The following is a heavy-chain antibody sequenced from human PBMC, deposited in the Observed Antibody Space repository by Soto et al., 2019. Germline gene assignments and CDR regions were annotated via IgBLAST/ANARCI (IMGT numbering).Heavy chain of an antibody. CDR1: GFTFSSYS. Sequence: EVQLVESGGGLVQPGGSLRLSCAACGFTFSSYSMNWVRQAPGKGLEWVSYISSSSSTIYYADSVKGRFTISRDNAKNSLYLQMNSLRDEDTAVYYCARVFYSVAGTGGLDYWGQGTLVTVSS. J-gene: IGHJ4*02. D-gene: IGHD6-19*01. CDR2: ISSSSSTI. V-gene: IGHV3-48*02. CDR3: ARVFYSVAGTGGLDY.